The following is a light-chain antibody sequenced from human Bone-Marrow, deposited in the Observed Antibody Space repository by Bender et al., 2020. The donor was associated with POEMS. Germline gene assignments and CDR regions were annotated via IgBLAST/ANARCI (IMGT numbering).Light chain of an antibody. CDR1: SSDVGGYNY. V-gene: IGLV2-8*01. CDR2: DVN. J-gene: IGLJ2*01. CDR3: SSSAGDNKVI. Sequence: QSALTQPPSASGSPGQSVAISCTGTSSDVGGYNYVSWYQQHPGKAPKLMIYDVNKRPSGVPDRFSGSKSGNTASLTVSGLQAEDEADYYCSSSAGDNKVIFGGGTKLTVL.